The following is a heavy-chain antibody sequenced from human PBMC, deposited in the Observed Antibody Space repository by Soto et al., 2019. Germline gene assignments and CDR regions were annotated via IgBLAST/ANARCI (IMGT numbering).Heavy chain of an antibody. CDR2: IIPILGST. D-gene: IGHD6-19*01. CDR1: GGTFVSSA. J-gene: IGHJ5*02. CDR3: AKKPPHGDSNKAGLDP. Sequence: QVQLLQSGAELREPGSSVRVSCTPSGGTFVSSAFAWVRQAPGGKIEWMGGIIPILGSTKYAEKFLGRLTIRADDSSRRACLEFTSLTFDDTAVYFCAKKPPHGDSNKAGLDPWGQGTLVTGST. V-gene: IGHV1-69*01.